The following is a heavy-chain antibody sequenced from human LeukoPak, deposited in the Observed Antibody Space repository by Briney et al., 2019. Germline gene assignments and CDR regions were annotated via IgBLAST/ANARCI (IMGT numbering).Heavy chain of an antibody. CDR1: GFNFSSYA. Sequence: TGGSLRLSCAASGFNFSSYAMHWVRQAPGKGLEYVSAISSNGGSTYYANSVKGRFTISRDNSKNTLYLQMGSLRAEDMAVYYCARASGYYDSSGYYDYWGQGTLVTVSS. CDR2: ISSNGGST. CDR3: ARASGYYDSSGYYDY. D-gene: IGHD3-22*01. J-gene: IGHJ4*02. V-gene: IGHV3-64*01.